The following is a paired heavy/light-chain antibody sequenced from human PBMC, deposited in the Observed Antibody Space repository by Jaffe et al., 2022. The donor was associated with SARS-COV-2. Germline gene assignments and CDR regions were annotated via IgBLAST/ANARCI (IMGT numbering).Light chain of an antibody. CDR2: EAS. Sequence: DIQMTQSPSTLSASVGDRVTITCRASQSISNSLAWYQQKPGKAPKLLIYEASSLESGVPSRFSGSGSGTEFTLTISSLQPDDFATYYCQQYNRYGPWSFGQGTKVEI. CDR1: QSISNS. V-gene: IGKV1-5*01. J-gene: IGKJ1*01. CDR3: QQYNRYGPWS.
Heavy chain of an antibody. CDR1: GFTFSAYA. CDR2: ISGGGTST. D-gene: IGHD6-25*01. V-gene: IGHV3-23*01. J-gene: IGHJ4*02. CDR3: AKAKAKIAAPDPQDC. Sequence: EVQLLESGGGLVQPGGSLRLSCAASGFTFSAYAMNWVRQAPGKGLEWVSVISGGGTSTNYADSVKGRFTISRDNAKNTLYLQMGSLRAEDTAIYYCAKAKAKIAAPDPQDCWGQGTVVTVSS.